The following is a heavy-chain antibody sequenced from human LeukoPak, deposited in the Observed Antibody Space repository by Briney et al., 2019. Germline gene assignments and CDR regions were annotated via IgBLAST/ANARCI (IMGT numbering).Heavy chain of an antibody. D-gene: IGHD6-13*01. CDR1: GDTFSSYY. V-gene: IGHV1-46*01. CDR2: INPSGGST. Sequence: GASVKVSCKASGDTFSSYYMHCVRQAPGQGLEWMGIINPSGGSTSYAPKFQGRVTMTRDTSTSTVYMELSSLRSEDTAVYYCARGHSSSWLDFDYWGQGTLVTVSS. CDR3: ARGHSSSWLDFDY. J-gene: IGHJ4*02.